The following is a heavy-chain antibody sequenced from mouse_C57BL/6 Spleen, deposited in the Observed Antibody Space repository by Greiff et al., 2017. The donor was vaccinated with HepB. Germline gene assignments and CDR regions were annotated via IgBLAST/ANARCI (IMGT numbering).Heavy chain of an antibody. CDR2: IYPRSGNT. J-gene: IGHJ3*01. D-gene: IGHD2-4*01. CDR1: GYTFTSYG. CDR3: ARRGDDYGFAY. Sequence: QVQLKESGAELARPGASVKLSCKASGYTFTSYGISWVKQRTGQGLEWIGEIYPRSGNTYYNEKFKGKATLTADKSSSTAYMELRSLTSEDSAVYFCARRGDDYGFAYWGQGTLVTVSA. V-gene: IGHV1-81*01.